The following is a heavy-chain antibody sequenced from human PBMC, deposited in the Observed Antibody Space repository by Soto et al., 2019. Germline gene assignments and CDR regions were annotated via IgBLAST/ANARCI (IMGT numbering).Heavy chain of an antibody. V-gene: IGHV4-39*01. CDR2: IYYSGST. Sequence: PSETLSLTYTVSGGSISSSSYYWGWIRQPPGKGLEWIGSIYYSGSTYYNPSLKSRVTISVDTSKNQFSLKLSSVTAADTAVYYCAGALYGLNWFDPWGQGTLVTVSS. CDR3: AGALYGLNWFDP. CDR1: GGSISSSSYY. J-gene: IGHJ5*02. D-gene: IGHD4-17*01.